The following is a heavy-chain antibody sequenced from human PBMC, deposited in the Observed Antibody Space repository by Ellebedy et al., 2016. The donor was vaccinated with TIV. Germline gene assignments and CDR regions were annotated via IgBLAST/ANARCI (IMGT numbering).Heavy chain of an antibody. CDR2: IYYSGST. Sequence: SETLSLXXTVSGGSVSSGSYYWSWIRQPPGKGLEWIGYIYYSGSTNYNPSLKSRVTISVDTSKNQFSLKLSSVTAADTAVYYCARGSHSDAYYFDYWGQGTLVTVSS. V-gene: IGHV4-61*01. CDR1: GGSVSSGSYY. J-gene: IGHJ4*02. CDR3: ARGSHSDAYYFDY.